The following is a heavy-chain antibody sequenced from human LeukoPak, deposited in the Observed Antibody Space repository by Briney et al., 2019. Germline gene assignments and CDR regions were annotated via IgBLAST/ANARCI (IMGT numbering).Heavy chain of an antibody. CDR1: GFTFYDYA. D-gene: IGHD4-11*01. CDR3: TKDIVNYDGFDY. CDR2: ISWDGRST. J-gene: IGHJ4*02. Sequence: PGGSLRLSCAASGFTFYDYAMHWVRQAPGKGLEWVSLISWDGRSTYYADSVKGRFTISRDNSTDSLYLHMNSLRAEDTALYYCTKDIVNYDGFDYWGQGTLVTVSS. V-gene: IGHV3-43D*03.